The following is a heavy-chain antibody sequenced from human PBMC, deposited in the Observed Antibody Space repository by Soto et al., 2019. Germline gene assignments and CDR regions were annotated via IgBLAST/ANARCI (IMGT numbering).Heavy chain of an antibody. D-gene: IGHD2-21*02. Sequence: GGSLRLSCAASGFTFSSYAMHWVRQAPGKGLEWVAVISYDGSNKYYADSVKGRFTISRDNSKNTLYLQMNSLRAEDTAVYYCARAPRHEWLNPYHCXGDCWGITSDYCYGMDVWGQGTTVTVSS. J-gene: IGHJ6*02. CDR2: ISYDGSNK. V-gene: IGHV3-30-3*01. CDR3: ARAPRHEWLNPYHCXGDCWGITSDYCYGMDV. CDR1: GFTFSSYA.